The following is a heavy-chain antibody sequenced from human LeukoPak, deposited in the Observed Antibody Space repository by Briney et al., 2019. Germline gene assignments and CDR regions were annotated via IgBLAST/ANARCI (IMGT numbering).Heavy chain of an antibody. CDR1: GGSISSYY. Sequence: SETLSLTCSVSGGSISSYYRSWIRQPPGKGLEWIGYIYYSGSTNYNPSLKSRVTISVDTSKNQFSLKLSSVTAADTAVYYCARSHPTVTFDYWGQGTLVTVSS. CDR3: ARSHPTVTFDY. D-gene: IGHD4-17*01. J-gene: IGHJ4*02. CDR2: IYYSGST. V-gene: IGHV4-59*01.